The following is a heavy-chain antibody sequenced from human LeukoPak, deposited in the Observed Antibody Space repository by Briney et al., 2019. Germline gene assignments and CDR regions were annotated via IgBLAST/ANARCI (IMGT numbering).Heavy chain of an antibody. Sequence: GGSLRLSCAASGFTFSNYWIHWVRQAPGKGLEWVAFIRYDGSNKYYADSVKGRFTISRDNSKNTLYLQMNSLRAEDTAVYYCAKGGGSGSYYDYFDYWGQGTLVTVSS. CDR2: IRYDGSNK. CDR1: GFTFSNYW. D-gene: IGHD3-10*01. J-gene: IGHJ4*02. V-gene: IGHV3-30*02. CDR3: AKGGGSGSYYDYFDY.